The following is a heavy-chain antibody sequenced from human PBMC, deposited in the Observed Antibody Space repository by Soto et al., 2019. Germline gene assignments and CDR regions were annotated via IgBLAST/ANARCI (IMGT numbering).Heavy chain of an antibody. J-gene: IGHJ4*02. CDR1: GFTFSSYG. V-gene: IGHV3-30*18. CDR3: AKERYIVVVVAHLDS. Sequence: QVQLVESGGGVVQPGRSLRLSCAASGFTFSSYGMHWVRQAPGKGLEWVAVISYDGSNKYYADAVKGRFTISRDNYKTMLYQQMNRLRAEDTAVYYSAKERYIVVVVAHLDSWGQGTLVTVSS. D-gene: IGHD2-15*01. CDR2: ISYDGSNK.